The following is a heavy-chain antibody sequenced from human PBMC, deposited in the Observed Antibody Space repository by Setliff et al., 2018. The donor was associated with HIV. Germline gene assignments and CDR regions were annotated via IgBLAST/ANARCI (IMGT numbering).Heavy chain of an antibody. CDR1: GGSISSGGYY. J-gene: IGHJ4*02. V-gene: IGHV4-31*03. CDR2: MYHSGST. CDR3: AREGRGDPGLATTRLDY. Sequence: SETLSLTCTVSGGSISSGGYYWSWIRQHPGKGLEWIGYMYHSGSTHYNPSLKSRVTISVDTSKKQLSLKLSSVTDADTAVYYCAREGRGDPGLATTRLDYWGQGKLVTVSS. D-gene: IGHD1-1*01.